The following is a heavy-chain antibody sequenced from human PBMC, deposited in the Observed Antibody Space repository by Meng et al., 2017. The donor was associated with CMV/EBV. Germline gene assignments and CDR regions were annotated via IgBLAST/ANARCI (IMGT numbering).Heavy chain of an antibody. V-gene: IGHV3-30-3*01. CDR3: ARDKKTKYYYYGMDV. J-gene: IGHJ6*02. D-gene: IGHD2-8*01. Sequence: GESLKISCAASGFTFSSYAMHWVRQAPGKGLEWVAVISYDGSNKYYADSVKGRFTISRDNSKNTLYLQMNSLRAEDTAVYYCARDKKTKYYYYGMDVWGQGTTVTVSS. CDR1: GFTFSSYA. CDR2: ISYDGSNK.